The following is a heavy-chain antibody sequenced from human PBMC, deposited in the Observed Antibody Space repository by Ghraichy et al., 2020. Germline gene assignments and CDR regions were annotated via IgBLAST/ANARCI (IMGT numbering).Heavy chain of an antibody. J-gene: IGHJ4*02. CDR3: AKLIPATGSYY. Sequence: GGSLRLSCAASGFIFNNYGMSWVRQAPGKGLEWVSSITGSGFTTYYADSVKGRFTISRDNSKNTLFLQMNSLTAEDTAIYYCAKLIPATGSYYWGQGTLVTVSS. CDR1: GFIFNNYG. V-gene: IGHV3-23*01. D-gene: IGHD6-13*01. CDR2: ITGSGFTT.